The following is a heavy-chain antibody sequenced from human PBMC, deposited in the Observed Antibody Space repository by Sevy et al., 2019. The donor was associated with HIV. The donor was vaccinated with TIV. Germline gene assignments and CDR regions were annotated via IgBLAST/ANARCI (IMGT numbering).Heavy chain of an antibody. Sequence: SETLSLTCTVSGGSVSSGSYYWSWIRQPPGKGLEWIGYIYYSGSTNYHPSLKSRVTISVDTSKNQFSLKLSSVTAADTAVYYCARGGSRYCCSTSCYGWFDPWGQGTLVTVSS. J-gene: IGHJ5*02. CDR2: IYYSGST. CDR1: GGSVSSGSYY. V-gene: IGHV4-61*01. CDR3: ARGGSRYCCSTSCYGWFDP. D-gene: IGHD2-2*01.